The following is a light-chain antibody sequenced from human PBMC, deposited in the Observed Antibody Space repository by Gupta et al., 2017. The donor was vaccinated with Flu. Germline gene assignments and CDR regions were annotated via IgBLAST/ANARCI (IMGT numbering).Light chain of an antibody. CDR3: HLSSGTPQT. V-gene: IGKV4-1*01. CDR1: QSVLYSSNNKNY. J-gene: IGKJ1*01. CDR2: WAS. Sequence: DIVMTQSPDSLAVSLGGRATINCKSSQSVLYSSNNKNYLAWYQQKPGQPPKLPIYWASDRVSRVPDTLPGRPSGTAIPLTIRSLKAEDVAVSYFHLSSGTPQTLGPGTKLELK.